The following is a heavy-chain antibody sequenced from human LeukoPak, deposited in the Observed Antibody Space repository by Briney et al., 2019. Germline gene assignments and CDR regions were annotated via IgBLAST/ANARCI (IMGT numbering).Heavy chain of an antibody. Sequence: PVGCLRLSCAASGFTFSDFGMEWVRQAPGKGLEWVAFILHDGSNKYYADSVKGRFTISRDNSKNTLDLQMNSLRPDDTAVYYCAKDCDGPDNWGQGSLVSVSS. CDR3: AKDCDGPDN. D-gene: IGHD4-17*01. V-gene: IGHV3-30*02. J-gene: IGHJ4*02. CDR2: ILHDGSNK. CDR1: GFTFSDFG.